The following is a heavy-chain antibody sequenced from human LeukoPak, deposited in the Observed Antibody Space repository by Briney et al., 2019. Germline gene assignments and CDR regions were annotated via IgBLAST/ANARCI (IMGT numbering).Heavy chain of an antibody. V-gene: IGHV3-30*02. J-gene: IGHJ4*02. CDR2: IQYDGSNA. CDR1: RFTFSSYG. Sequence: QPGGSLRLSCAASRFTFSSYGMHWVRQAPGKGLEWVAYIQYDGSNAQYADSVKGRFSISRDNAKKSLYLQMNSLRVEDTAAYYCLRGDRRDYWGQGTLVTVSS. CDR3: LRGDRRDY.